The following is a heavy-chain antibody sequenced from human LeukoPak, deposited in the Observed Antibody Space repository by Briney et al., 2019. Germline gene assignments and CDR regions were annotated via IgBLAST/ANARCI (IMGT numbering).Heavy chain of an antibody. J-gene: IGHJ4*02. CDR3: ARNAGGSAYFDY. D-gene: IGHD2-15*01. CDR2: IYYSGST. CDR1: GASISSSGYY. Sequence: PSETLSLTCTVSGASISSSGYYWGWIRQPPGKGLEWIATIYYSGSTYYTPSLKSRVTISVDTSKNQFSLKLNSVTAADTAVYYCARNAGGSAYFDYWGQGTLVTASS. V-gene: IGHV4-39*01.